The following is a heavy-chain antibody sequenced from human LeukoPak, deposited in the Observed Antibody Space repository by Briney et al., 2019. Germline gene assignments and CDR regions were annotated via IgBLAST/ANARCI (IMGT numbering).Heavy chain of an antibody. Sequence: GGSLRLSCAAPGFTFSSYWMSWVRPAPGKGLGWGAHIKQDGSEKYYVVCVKDRFTSSRGNAKNSLYLQKNSLRAEDTAVYYEARDQGFYYHFWRGPHEQYYYYGMDVGGQETTVTVSS. CDR3: ARDQGFYYHFWRGPHEQYYYYGMDV. CDR1: GFTFSSYW. J-gene: IGHJ6*01. CDR2: IKQDGSEK. V-gene: IGHV3-7*01. D-gene: IGHD3-3*01.